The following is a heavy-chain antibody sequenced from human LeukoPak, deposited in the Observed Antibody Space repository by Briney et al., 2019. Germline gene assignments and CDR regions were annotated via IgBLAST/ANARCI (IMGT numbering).Heavy chain of an antibody. J-gene: IGHJ5*02. CDR2: IKQDGSEK. Sequence: PAGSLRLSCAASGFTFSSYWMSWVRQAPGKGLEWVANIKQDGSEKYYVDSVKGRFTISRDNAKNSLYLQMNSLRAEDTAVYYCARDPYGSGSYSRFDPWGQGTLVTVSS. CDR3: ARDPYGSGSYSRFDP. V-gene: IGHV3-7*01. D-gene: IGHD3-10*01. CDR1: GFTFSSYW.